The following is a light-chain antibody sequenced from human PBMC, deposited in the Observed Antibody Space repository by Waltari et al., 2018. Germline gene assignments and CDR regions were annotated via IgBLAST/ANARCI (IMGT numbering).Light chain of an antibody. CDR2: DVS. CDR1: SSDVGGYKY. V-gene: IGLV2-14*04. Sequence: VSGSPGQSITISCTGTSSDVGGYKYVSWYQQDPDKAPKLMIYDVSKRPSGVSNRFSGSKSGNTVSLTISGLQAEDEADYYCSSYTSSNTWVFGGGTKLTVL. J-gene: IGLJ3*02. CDR3: SSYTSSNTWV.